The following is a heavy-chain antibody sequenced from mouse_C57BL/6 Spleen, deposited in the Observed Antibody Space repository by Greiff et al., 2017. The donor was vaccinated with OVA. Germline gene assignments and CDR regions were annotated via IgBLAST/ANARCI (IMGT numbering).Heavy chain of an antibody. CDR2: IYPGDGDT. Sequence: QVQLKQSGPELVKPGASVKISCKASGYAFSSSWMNWVKQRPGKGLEWIGRIYPGDGDTNYNGKFKGKATLTADKSSSTAYMQLSSLTSEDSAVYFCAILLRDSMDYWGQGTSVTVSS. V-gene: IGHV1-82*01. CDR1: GYAFSSSW. J-gene: IGHJ4*01. CDR3: AILLRDSMDY. D-gene: IGHD1-1*01.